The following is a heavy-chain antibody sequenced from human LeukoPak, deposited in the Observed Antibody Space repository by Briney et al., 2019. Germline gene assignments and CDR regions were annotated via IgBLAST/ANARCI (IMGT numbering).Heavy chain of an antibody. CDR1: GFTFSSYA. J-gene: IGHJ4*02. Sequence: GGSLRLSCAASGFTFSSYAMSWVRQAPGKGLEWVSAISGSGGSTYYADSVKGRFTISRDNSKNTPYLQMNSLRAEDTAVYYCAKAVDTAIFGSSREDYWGQGTLVTVSS. V-gene: IGHV3-23*01. CDR2: ISGSGGST. CDR3: AKAVDTAIFGSSREDY. D-gene: IGHD5-18*01.